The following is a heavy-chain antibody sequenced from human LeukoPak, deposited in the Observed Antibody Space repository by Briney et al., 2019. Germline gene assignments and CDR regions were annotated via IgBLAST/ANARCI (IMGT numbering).Heavy chain of an antibody. Sequence: SETLSLTCTVSGGSISTSTYYWGWIRQPPGKGLEWIGSISYSGSTYNNPSLKSRVTISVDTSKNQFSLRLSSVTAPDTAVYYCARRVYSGSYNWYFDLWGRGTLVTVSS. D-gene: IGHD1-26*01. V-gene: IGHV4-39*01. CDR1: GGSISTSTYY. J-gene: IGHJ2*01. CDR3: ARRVYSGSYNWYFDL. CDR2: ISYSGST.